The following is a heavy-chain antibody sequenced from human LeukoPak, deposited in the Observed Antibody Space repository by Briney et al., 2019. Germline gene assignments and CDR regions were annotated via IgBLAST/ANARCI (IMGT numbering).Heavy chain of an antibody. CDR2: IYSGGST. V-gene: IGHV3-53*01. CDR1: GFTVSSNY. D-gene: IGHD5-18*01. CDR3: ARAVRGYSYGLISYYYYMDV. J-gene: IGHJ6*03. Sequence: GGSLRLSCAASGFTVSSNYMSWVRQAPGKGLEWVSVIYSGGSTYYADSVKGRFTISRDNSKNTLYLQMNSLRAEDTAVYYCARAVRGYSYGLISYYYYMDVWGKGTTVTISS.